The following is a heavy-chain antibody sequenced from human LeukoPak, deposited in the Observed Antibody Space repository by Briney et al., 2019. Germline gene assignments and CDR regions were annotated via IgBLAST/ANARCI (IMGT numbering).Heavy chain of an antibody. J-gene: IGHJ4*02. D-gene: IGHD3-16*02. V-gene: IGHV4-34*01. CDR1: GGSFSGYY. CDR2: INHSGST. Sequence: SETLSLTCAVYGGSFSGYYWSWIRQPPGKGLEWIGEINHSGSTNYNPSLKSRVTISVDTSKNQFSLKLSSVTAADTAVYYCARRQGVWGSYRSKGPFDYWGQGTLVTVSS. CDR3: ARRQGVWGSYRSKGPFDY.